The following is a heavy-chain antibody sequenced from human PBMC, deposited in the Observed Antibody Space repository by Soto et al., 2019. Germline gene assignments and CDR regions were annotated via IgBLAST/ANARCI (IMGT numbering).Heavy chain of an antibody. V-gene: IGHV4-4*02. CDR3: ARSRAIDCGGDCYSPHLDY. CDR2: IYHSGST. Sequence: QVQLQESGPGLVKPSGTLSLTCAVSGGSISSSNWWSWVRQPPGKGLEWIGEIYHSGSTNYNPSLKSRVTISVDKSKNQFSLKLSSVTAADTAVYYCARSRAIDCGGDCYSPHLDYWGQGTLVTVSS. J-gene: IGHJ4*02. D-gene: IGHD2-21*02. CDR1: GGSISSSNW.